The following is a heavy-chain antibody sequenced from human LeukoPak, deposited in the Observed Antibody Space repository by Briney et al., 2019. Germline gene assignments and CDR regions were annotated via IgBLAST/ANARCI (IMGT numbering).Heavy chain of an antibody. D-gene: IGHD2-2*01. J-gene: IGHJ6*02. CDR1: GFTFSSYG. Sequence: GGSLRLSCAASGFTFSSYGMHWVRQAPGKGLEWVAVIWYDGSNKYYADSVKGRFTISRDNSKNTLYLQMNSLRAEDTAVYYCARDSSYQREYGMDVWGQGTTVTVSS. CDR3: ARDSSYQREYGMDV. CDR2: IWYDGSNK. V-gene: IGHV3-33*01.